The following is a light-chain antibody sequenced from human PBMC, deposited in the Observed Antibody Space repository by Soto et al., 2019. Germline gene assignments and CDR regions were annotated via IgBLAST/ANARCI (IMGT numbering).Light chain of an antibody. CDR2: GAS. V-gene: IGKV3-20*01. CDR3: QQYGGAPT. Sequence: EIVLTQSPGTLSLSPGEGATLSCRASQSVSSSYIAWYQQRPGQTPSLLIYGASTRATGIPDRFSGSGSGTHFTLTISRLEPGDFALYYCQQYGGAPTFGGGTKVDIK. J-gene: IGKJ4*01. CDR1: QSVSSSY.